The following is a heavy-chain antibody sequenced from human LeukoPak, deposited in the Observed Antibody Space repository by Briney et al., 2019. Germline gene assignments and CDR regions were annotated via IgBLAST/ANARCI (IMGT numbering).Heavy chain of an antibody. CDR3: ARDDAFDI. CDR1: GDTFSGYY. J-gene: IGHJ3*02. V-gene: IGHV1-46*01. CDR2: INPGGGST. Sequence: ASVKVSCKAFGDTFSGYYIHWVRLAPGQGLEWMGIINPGGGSTTYALKFQGRVTMTRNTSISTAYMELSSLRSEDTAVYYCARDDAFDIWGQGTMVTVSS.